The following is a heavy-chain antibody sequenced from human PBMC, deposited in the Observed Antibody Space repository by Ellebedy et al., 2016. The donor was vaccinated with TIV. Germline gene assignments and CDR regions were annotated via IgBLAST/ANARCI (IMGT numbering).Heavy chain of an antibody. D-gene: IGHD4-17*01. V-gene: IGHV3-7*01. CDR2: IRLEGDEI. Sequence: PGGSLRLSCAASGFNFRSYWMTWVRQAPGKGLEWVAKIRLEGDEITYVESVKGRFTISRDNAKNSLFLQMNSLRVEDTAVYYCARRSGYGEYAVQVNPWFDPWGQGTLVTVSS. CDR3: ARRSGYGEYAVQVNPWFDP. J-gene: IGHJ5*02. CDR1: GFNFRSYW.